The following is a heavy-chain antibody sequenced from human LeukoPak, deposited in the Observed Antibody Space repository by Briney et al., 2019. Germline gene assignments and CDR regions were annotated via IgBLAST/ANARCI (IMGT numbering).Heavy chain of an antibody. CDR3: ARAKWELRHNIDY. Sequence: GASVKVTCKASGYTFTSYDINWVRQATGQGLEWMGWMNPNSGNTGYAQKFQGRVTMTRNTSISTAYMELSSLRSEDTAVYYCARAKWELRHNIDYWGQGTLVTVSS. CDR2: MNPNSGNT. V-gene: IGHV1-8*01. J-gene: IGHJ4*02. D-gene: IGHD1-26*01. CDR1: GYTFTSYD.